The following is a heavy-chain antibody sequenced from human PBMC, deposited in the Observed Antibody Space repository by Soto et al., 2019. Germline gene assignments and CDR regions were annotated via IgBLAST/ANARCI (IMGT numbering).Heavy chain of an antibody. CDR1: GGSISSSNW. CDR3: ARXESNDYVWGSYDHSFDY. V-gene: IGHV4-4*02. J-gene: IGHJ4*02. D-gene: IGHD3-16*01. Sequence: SETLSLTCAVSGGSISSSNWWSWVRQPPGKGLEWIGEIYHSGSTNYNPSLKSRVTISVDKSKNQFSLKLSSVTAADTAVYYCARXESNDYVWGSYDHSFDYWGQGTLVTVSS. CDR2: IYHSGST.